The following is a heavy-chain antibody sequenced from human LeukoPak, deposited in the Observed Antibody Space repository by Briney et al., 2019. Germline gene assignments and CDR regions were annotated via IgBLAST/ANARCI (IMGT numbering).Heavy chain of an antibody. J-gene: IGHJ4*02. CDR2: ISSSSSYI. CDR3: ASRTPGSALVSSRDY. CDR1: GFTFSSYS. V-gene: IGHV3-21*01. Sequence: PGGSLRLSCAASGFTFSSYSMNWVRQAPGKGLEWVSSISSSSSYIYYADSVKGRFTISRDNAKNLLYLQMNSLRAEDTAVYYCASRTPGSALVSSRDYWGQGTLVTVSS. D-gene: IGHD6-19*01.